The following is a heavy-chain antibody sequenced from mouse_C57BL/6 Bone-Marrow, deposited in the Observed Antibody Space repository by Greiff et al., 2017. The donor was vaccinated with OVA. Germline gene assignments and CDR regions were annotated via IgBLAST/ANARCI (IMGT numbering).Heavy chain of an antibody. Sequence: EVKLVESGGGLVKPGGSLKLSCAASGFTFRDYGMHWVRQAPEKGLEWVAYISSGSSTTYYADTVKGRFTISRDNAKNTLFLQMTSLRSEDTAMYYCARGRRDYFDYWGQGTTLTVSS. CDR1: GFTFRDYG. V-gene: IGHV5-17*01. J-gene: IGHJ2*01. CDR3: ARGRRDYFDY. CDR2: ISSGSSTT. D-gene: IGHD1-2*01.